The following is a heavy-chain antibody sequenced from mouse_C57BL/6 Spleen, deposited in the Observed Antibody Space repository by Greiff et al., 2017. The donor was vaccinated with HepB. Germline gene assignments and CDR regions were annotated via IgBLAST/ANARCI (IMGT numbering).Heavy chain of an antibody. J-gene: IGHJ2*01. D-gene: IGHD4-1*01. V-gene: IGHV10-1*01. CDR3: VRDDWADY. CDR2: IRSKSNNYAT. Sequence: EVKVEESGGGLVQPKGSLKLSCAASGFSFNTYAMNWVRQAPGKGLEWVARIRSKSNNYATYYADSVKDRFTISRDDSESMLYLQMNNLKTEDTAMYYCVRDDWADYWGQGTTLTVSS. CDR1: GFSFNTYA.